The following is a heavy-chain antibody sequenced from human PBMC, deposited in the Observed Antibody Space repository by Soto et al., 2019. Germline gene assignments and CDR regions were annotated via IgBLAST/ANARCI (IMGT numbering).Heavy chain of an antibody. CDR3: ARLEYPYCTSTSCQMF. V-gene: IGHV4-39*01. Sequence: DTLSRTCTFSVVSISTNDYYCGWIRQTPGKGLEWIGSMHYSGSRDYNPSLKSRVTISGDTSKNQFSLKLSSVTDADTALYLCARLEYPYCTSTSCQMFWGQRTLVSVSS. D-gene: IGHD2-2*01. CDR1: VVSISTNDYY. CDR2: MHYSGSR. J-gene: IGHJ4*02.